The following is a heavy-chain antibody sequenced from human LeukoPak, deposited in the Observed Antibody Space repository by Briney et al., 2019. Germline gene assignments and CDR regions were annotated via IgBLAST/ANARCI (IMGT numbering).Heavy chain of an antibody. CDR3: AKGHRWLRFNGLGTRFDP. Sequence: GASVKVSCKASGYTFTSYDINWVRQATGQGLEWMGWMNPNSGNTGYAQKFQGRVTMTRNTSISTAYMELSSLRSEDTAVYYCAKGHRWLRFNGLGTRFDPWGQGTLVTVSS. CDR1: GYTFTSYD. V-gene: IGHV1-8*01. CDR2: MNPNSGNT. J-gene: IGHJ5*02. D-gene: IGHD5-12*01.